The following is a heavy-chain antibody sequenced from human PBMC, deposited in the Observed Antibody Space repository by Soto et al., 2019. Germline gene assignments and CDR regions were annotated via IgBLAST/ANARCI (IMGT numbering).Heavy chain of an antibody. Sequence: QVQLVQSGAEVKKPGSSVKVSCKASGGTFSSYAISWVRQAPGQGLEWMGGIIPIFGTANYAQKFQGRVTITADEYTSIASRELSSLRSEDTAVYYCARDQCSGGSCYSSLAYFDYWGQGTLVTVSS. D-gene: IGHD2-15*01. CDR1: GGTFSSYA. CDR2: IIPIFGTA. V-gene: IGHV1-69*12. J-gene: IGHJ4*02. CDR3: ARDQCSGGSCYSSLAYFDY.